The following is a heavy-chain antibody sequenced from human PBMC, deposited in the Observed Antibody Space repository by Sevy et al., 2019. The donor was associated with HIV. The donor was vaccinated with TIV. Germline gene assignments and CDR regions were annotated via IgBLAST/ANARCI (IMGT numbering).Heavy chain of an antibody. D-gene: IGHD2-8*01. J-gene: IGHJ4*02. CDR2: ISLDGSNK. V-gene: IGHV3-30*18. CDR3: AKQGGYCANGVCYRAFDY. CDR1: GFPFSSFG. Sequence: GGSLRLSCAASGFPFSSFGMHWVRQAPGKGLEWVAIISLDGSNKISADSVKARFTISRENSRNTLYLQMDSLSADATAVYYYAKQGGYCANGVCYRAFDYWGQGTLVTVSS.